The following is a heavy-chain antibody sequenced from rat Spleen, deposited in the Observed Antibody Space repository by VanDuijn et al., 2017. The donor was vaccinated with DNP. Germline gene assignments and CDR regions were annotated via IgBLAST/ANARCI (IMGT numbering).Heavy chain of an antibody. D-gene: IGHD1-11*01. CDR1: GYSITTTY. CDR3: ARSSLINYGGYRPFDY. CDR2: ISYSGST. V-gene: IGHV3-1*01. Sequence: EVQLQESGPGLVKPSQSLSLTCSVTGYSITTTYWAWIRKFPGNKMEWMGYISYSGSTGYNPSLKSRISITRDTSKNQFFLQLNSVTTEDTGTYYCARSSLINYGGYRPFDYWGQGVMVTVSS. J-gene: IGHJ2*01.